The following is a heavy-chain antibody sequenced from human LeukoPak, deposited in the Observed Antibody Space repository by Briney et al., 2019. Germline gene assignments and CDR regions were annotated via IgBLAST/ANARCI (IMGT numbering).Heavy chain of an antibody. CDR1: GGSISSSSYY. CDR3: ATTSGYRNYYYYYIDV. D-gene: IGHD3-22*01. Sequence: PSETLSLTCTVSGGSISSSSYYWGWIRQAPGKGLEWIGTSFDGGNSYYNPSLKSRVTMSVDGSKNQFSLTLASVTAADTAVYYCATTSGYRNYYYYYIDVWGKGTTVTVSS. J-gene: IGHJ6*03. CDR2: SFDGGNS. V-gene: IGHV4-39*01.